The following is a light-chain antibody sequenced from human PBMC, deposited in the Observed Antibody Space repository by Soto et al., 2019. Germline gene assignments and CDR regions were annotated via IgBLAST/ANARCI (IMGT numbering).Light chain of an antibody. Sequence: EIVLTQSPGILSLSPGERATLSCRASQSVGNNYLGWYQQKPGQAPRFLIYDASSRATGIPDRFSGSGSGTDFTLNISRLEPEDFAVYYCEQYGSTPLTFGGGTKVEIK. CDR3: EQYGSTPLT. CDR2: DAS. V-gene: IGKV3-20*01. J-gene: IGKJ4*01. CDR1: QSVGNNY.